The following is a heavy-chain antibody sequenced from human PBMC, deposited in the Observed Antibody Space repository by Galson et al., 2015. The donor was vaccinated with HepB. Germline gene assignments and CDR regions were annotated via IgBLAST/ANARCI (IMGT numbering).Heavy chain of an antibody. CDR1: GYNFTSYG. CDR2: ISAYNGNT. CDR3: ARAPTKYCSSTSCYWCDI. Sequence: SVKVSCKASGYNFTSYGISWVRQAPGQGLEWMGWISAYNGNTNYAQKLQGRVTMTTDTSTSTAYMELRSLRSDDTAVYYCARAPTKYCSSTSCYWCDIWCQGTMFTVSS. D-gene: IGHD2-2*01. V-gene: IGHV1-18*01. J-gene: IGHJ3*02.